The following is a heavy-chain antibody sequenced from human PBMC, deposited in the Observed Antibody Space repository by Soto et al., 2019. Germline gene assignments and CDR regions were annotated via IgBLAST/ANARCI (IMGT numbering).Heavy chain of an antibody. CDR1: DGSFSTYY. V-gene: IGHV4-34*01. J-gene: IGHJ3*02. CDR3: ERGGSNDGQVAFDI. CDR2: INHSGSN. Sequence: SQTLSLTCVVSDGSFSTYYYNWIRQSPGKGLEWIGEINHSGSNNYSPSLKSRVTMSLDTSKNQFSLKLTSVTAADTAVYYCERGGSNDGQVAFDIWGQGTMVTVSS. D-gene: IGHD1-26*01.